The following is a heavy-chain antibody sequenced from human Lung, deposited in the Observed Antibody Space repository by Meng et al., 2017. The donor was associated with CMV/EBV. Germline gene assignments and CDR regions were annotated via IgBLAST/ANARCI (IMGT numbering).Heavy chain of an antibody. V-gene: IGHV3-53*01. J-gene: IGHJ4*02. CDR1: GFTVSSNY. Sequence: GESLMISCAASGFTVSSNYMSWVRQAPGKGLEWVSVIYSGGSTYYADSVKGRFTISRDNSKNTLYLQMNSLRAEDTAVYYCARVAYDFWSGFTYYFDYWGQGTLVTVSS. CDR3: ARVAYDFWSGFTYYFDY. D-gene: IGHD3-3*01. CDR2: IYSGGST.